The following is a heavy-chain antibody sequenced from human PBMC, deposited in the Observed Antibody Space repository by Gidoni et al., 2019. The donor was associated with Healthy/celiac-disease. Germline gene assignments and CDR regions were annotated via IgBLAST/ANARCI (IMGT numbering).Heavy chain of an antibody. D-gene: IGHD3-10*01. CDR1: GGSISSGGYS. V-gene: IGHV4-30-2*01. CDR3: ARAPKPGSIWRSGGHRPLYFDY. Sequence: QLQLQESGSGLVKPSQTLSLTCAVSGGSISSGGYSWRWIRQPPGKGLEWIGYIYHSGSTYYNPSLKSRVTISVDRSKDQFSLKLSSVTAADTAVYYCARAPKPGSIWRSGGHRPLYFDYWGQGTLVTVSS. J-gene: IGHJ4*02. CDR2: IYHSGST.